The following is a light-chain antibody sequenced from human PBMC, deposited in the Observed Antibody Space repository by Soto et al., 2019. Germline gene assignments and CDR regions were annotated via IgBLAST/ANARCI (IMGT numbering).Light chain of an antibody. J-gene: IGKJ4*01. Sequence: EIVMTQSPATLSVSPGXRATLSCRASQSVNINLAWYQQKPGQAPRLLIYGTSTRATGVPARFSGSGSGTEFTLTISNLQSEDFAVYYCQQYNDRPPLTFGGGTKVDIK. CDR3: QQYNDRPPLT. CDR2: GTS. CDR1: QSVNIN. V-gene: IGKV3-15*01.